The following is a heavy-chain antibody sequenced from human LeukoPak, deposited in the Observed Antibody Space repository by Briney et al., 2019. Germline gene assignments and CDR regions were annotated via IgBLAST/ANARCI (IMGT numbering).Heavy chain of an antibody. CDR2: IWYDGSNK. CDR1: GFTFSSYG. D-gene: IGHD3-10*01. V-gene: IGHV3-33*01. J-gene: IGHJ6*02. CDR3: ARAAGSGSPRYYYYGMDV. Sequence: GGSLRLSWAASGFTFSSYGMHWVRQAPGKGLEWVAVIWYDGSNKYYADSVKGRFTISRDNSKNTLYLQMNSLRAEDTAVYYCARAAGSGSPRYYYYGMDVWGQGTTVTVSS.